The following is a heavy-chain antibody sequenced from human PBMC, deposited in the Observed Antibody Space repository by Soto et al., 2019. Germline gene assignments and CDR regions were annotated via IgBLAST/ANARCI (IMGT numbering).Heavy chain of an antibody. J-gene: IGHJ3*02. CDR3: AKPPPYTTDDTFDI. D-gene: IGHD2-2*02. CDR1: RFTLRSYA. V-gene: IGHV3-23*01. CDR2: ISASGDIT. Sequence: EVQLLESGGGLVQPGGSLTLSCAASRFTLRSYAMTWVRQAPGKGLEWVSGISASGDITYYADSVKGRFTISRDNFRDTLYLQMNSLTAEDTAVYYCAKPPPYTTDDTFDIWGQGIMVTVSS.